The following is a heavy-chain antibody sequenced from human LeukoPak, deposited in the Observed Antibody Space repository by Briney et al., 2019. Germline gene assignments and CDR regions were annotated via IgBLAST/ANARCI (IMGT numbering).Heavy chain of an antibody. CDR1: GFTFSSYW. Sequence: PGGSLRLSCAASGFTFSSYWMSWVRQAPGKGLEWVANIKEDSSEKYYVHSVRGRFTISRDNAKNSLYLQVNSLRAEDRAVYYCASTPYYDMDVWGKGTTVTVSS. V-gene: IGHV3-7*03. CDR3: ASTPYYDMDV. D-gene: IGHD5/OR15-5a*01. CDR2: IKEDSSEK. J-gene: IGHJ6*04.